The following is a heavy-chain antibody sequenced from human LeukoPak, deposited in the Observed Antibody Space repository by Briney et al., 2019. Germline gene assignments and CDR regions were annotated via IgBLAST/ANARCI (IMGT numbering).Heavy chain of an antibody. D-gene: IGHD3-22*01. CDR1: GFTFSSYE. CDR2: ISSSGTTI. CDR3: ARDGDSSGYYAAFDI. Sequence: PGGSLRLSCAASGFTFSSYEMNWVRQAPGKGLEWVSYISSSGTTIYYADSVKGRFTISRDSAKNSLYLQMNSLRAEDTAVYYCARDGDSSGYYAAFDIWGQGTMVTVSS. J-gene: IGHJ3*02. V-gene: IGHV3-48*03.